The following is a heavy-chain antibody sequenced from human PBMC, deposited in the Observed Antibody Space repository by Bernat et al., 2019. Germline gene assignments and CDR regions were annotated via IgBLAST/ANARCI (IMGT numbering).Heavy chain of an antibody. D-gene: IGHD2-2*02. CDR3: ARASIPGGGDY. V-gene: IGHV3-21*01. J-gene: IGHJ4*02. CDR2: ISNINYI. Sequence: EVQLVESGGGLVKPGGSLRLSCAASGFSFSSYSFNWVRQAPGKGLEWVSSISNINYIYYSDSVKGRFTISRDNAKNSLHLQMNSLRAEDAAVYYWARASIPGGGDYWGQGTLVSVSS. CDR1: GFSFSSYS.